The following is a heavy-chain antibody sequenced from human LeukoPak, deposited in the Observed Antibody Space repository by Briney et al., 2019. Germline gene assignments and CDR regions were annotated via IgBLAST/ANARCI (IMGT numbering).Heavy chain of an antibody. CDR3: ARDPGAAVFDY. V-gene: IGHV1-18*01. Sequence: GASVKVSCKASGYTFTSHPISWARQATGQGLEWVGWSSTSNGATNYAQKLQGRVTMTTDTSTTTAYLEVRTLTSDDTAVYYCARDPGAAVFDYWGQGTLVSVSS. CDR1: GYTFTSHP. CDR2: SSTSNGAT. J-gene: IGHJ4*02. D-gene: IGHD2-15*01.